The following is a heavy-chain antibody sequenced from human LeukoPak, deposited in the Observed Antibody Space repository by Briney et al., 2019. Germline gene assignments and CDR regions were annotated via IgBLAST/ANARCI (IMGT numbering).Heavy chain of an antibody. J-gene: IGHJ4*02. CDR2: IYYSGST. CDR1: GGSISSGGYY. D-gene: IGHD2-2*01. Sequence: SETLSLTCTVSGGSISSGGYYWSWIRQHPGKGLEWIGYIYYSGSTYYNPSLKSRVTISVDTSKNQFSLKLSSVTAADTAVYYCARIGATGYQLLIGPFDYWGQGTLVTVSS. V-gene: IGHV4-31*03. CDR3: ARIGATGYQLLIGPFDY.